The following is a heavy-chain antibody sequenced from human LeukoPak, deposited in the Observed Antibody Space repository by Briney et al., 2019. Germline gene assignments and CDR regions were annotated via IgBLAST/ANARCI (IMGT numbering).Heavy chain of an antibody. V-gene: IGHV3-15*01. D-gene: IGHD3-22*01. Sequence: GGSLRLSCAASGFTFSNAWMSWVRQAPGKGLEWVGRIKSKTDGGTTDYAAPVKGRFTISRDDSKNTLYLQMNSLKTEDTAVYYCTTVSTYYYDSSGLGDAFDIWGQGTMVTVSS. CDR1: GFTFSNAW. CDR2: IKSKTDGGTT. CDR3: TTVSTYYYDSSGLGDAFDI. J-gene: IGHJ3*02.